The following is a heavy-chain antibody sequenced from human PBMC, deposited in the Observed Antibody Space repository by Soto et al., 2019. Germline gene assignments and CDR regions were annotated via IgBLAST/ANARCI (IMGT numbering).Heavy chain of an antibody. CDR2: TYYRSKWYN. J-gene: IGHJ6*03. CDR1: GDSVSSNSAA. V-gene: IGHV6-1*01. D-gene: IGHD6-13*01. Sequence: QVQLQQSGPGLVKPSQTLSLTCAISGDSVSSNSAAWNWIRQSPSRGLEWLGRTYYRSKWYNDYAVSVKSRITINPGTSKNQFSLQLNSVTPEDTAVYYCARDQVIAAAGEDYYYMDVWGKGTTVTVSS. CDR3: ARDQVIAAAGEDYYYMDV.